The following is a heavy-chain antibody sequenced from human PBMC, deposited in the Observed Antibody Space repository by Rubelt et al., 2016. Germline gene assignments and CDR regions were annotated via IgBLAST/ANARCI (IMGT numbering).Heavy chain of an antibody. CDR2: INSDGSST. CDR1: GFTFSSYA. V-gene: IGHV3-74*02. J-gene: IGHJ5*02. CDR3: ARAVGYGYYH. D-gene: IGHD5-18*01. Sequence: VQLVESGGGVVQPGRSLRLSCAASGFTFSSYAMHWVRQAPGKGLVWVSRINSDGSSTIYADSVKGRFTISRDNAKNTLYLQMNSLRAEDTAVYYCARAVGYGYYHWGQGTLVTVSS.